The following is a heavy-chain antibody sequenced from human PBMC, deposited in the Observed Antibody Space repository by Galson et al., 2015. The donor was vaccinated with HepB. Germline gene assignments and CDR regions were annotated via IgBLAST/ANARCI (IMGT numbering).Heavy chain of an antibody. CDR3: ARAGRFEGGYNYLGFDS. Sequence: TCTVSGDSITTINYYWAWIRQPAGKGLEWIGRIYSSGSTNYNPSLKSRVTVSADTSKNQFFLKVNSVTAADTAVYYCARAGRFEGGYNYLGFDSWGQGALVTVSS. CDR1: GDSITTINYY. V-gene: IGHV4-61*02. D-gene: IGHD5-24*01. CDR2: IYSSGST. J-gene: IGHJ4*02.